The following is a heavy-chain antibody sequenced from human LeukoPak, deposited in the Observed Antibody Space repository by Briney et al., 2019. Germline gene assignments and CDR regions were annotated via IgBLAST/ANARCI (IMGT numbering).Heavy chain of an antibody. Sequence: GSLRLSCAASGFTFSDHYMDWVRQAPGKGLEWVGRTRNKANSYTTDYAASVKGRFTISRDDSKNSLYLQMNSLKTEDTAVYYCARVSSSWSIDYWGQGTLVTVSS. D-gene: IGHD6-13*01. CDR1: GFTFSDHY. CDR3: ARVSSSWSIDY. V-gene: IGHV3-72*01. CDR2: TRNKANSYTT. J-gene: IGHJ4*02.